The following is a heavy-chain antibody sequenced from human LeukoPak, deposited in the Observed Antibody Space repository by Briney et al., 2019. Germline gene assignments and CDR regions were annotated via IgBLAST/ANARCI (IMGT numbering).Heavy chain of an antibody. Sequence: GGSLRLSCAASRFTFSSYWMSWVRQAPGKGLEWVANIKQDGSEKYYVGSVKGRFTISRDNAKNSLYLQMNSLRAEDTAVYYCAREEYGDHMWWGQGTLVTVSS. CDR1: RFTFSSYW. J-gene: IGHJ4*02. D-gene: IGHD4-17*01. V-gene: IGHV3-7*01. CDR3: AREEYGDHMW. CDR2: IKQDGSEK.